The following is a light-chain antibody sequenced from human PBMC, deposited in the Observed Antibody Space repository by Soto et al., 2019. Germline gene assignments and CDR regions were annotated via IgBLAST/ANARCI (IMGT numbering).Light chain of an antibody. CDR2: AAS. J-gene: IGKJ4*01. CDR3: QQVISFPLT. Sequence: DIQMTQSPSSVSAFVGDRVTITCRASQGIDNWLAWYQQKPGKAPKLLIYAASTLQSGVPSRFSGSGSGTDFTLIISSLQPEDFATYSFQQVISFPLTFGGGTKVEIK. CDR1: QGIDNW. V-gene: IGKV1D-12*01.